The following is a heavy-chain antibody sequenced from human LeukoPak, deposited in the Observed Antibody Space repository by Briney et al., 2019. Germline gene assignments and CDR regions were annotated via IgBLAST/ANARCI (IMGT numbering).Heavy chain of an antibody. V-gene: IGHV5-51*01. D-gene: IGHD3-22*01. CDR2: IYPGDSDT. J-gene: IGHJ4*02. CDR1: GYSFTSYW. Sequence: GESLKISCKGSGYSFTSYWIGWVRQMPGKGLEWMGIIYPGDSDTRYSPSFQGQVTISADKSISTAYLQWSSLKPSDTAMYYCARQRYYYDSSGYHFDYLGQGTLVTVSS. CDR3: ARQRYYYDSSGYHFDY.